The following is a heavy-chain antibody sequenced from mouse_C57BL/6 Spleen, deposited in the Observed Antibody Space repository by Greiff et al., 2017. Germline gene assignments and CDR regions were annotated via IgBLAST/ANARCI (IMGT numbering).Heavy chain of an antibody. J-gene: IGHJ4*01. V-gene: IGHV1-64*01. CDR3: ARSDYSNYYAMDY. D-gene: IGHD2-5*01. Sequence: QVQLQQPGAELVKPGASVKLSCKASGYTFTSYWMHWVKQRPGQGLEWIGMIHPNSGSTNYNEKFKNKATLTVDKSSSTAYMQLSSLTSEDSAVYYCARSDYSNYYAMDYWGQGTSVTVSS. CDR1: GYTFTSYW. CDR2: IHPNSGST.